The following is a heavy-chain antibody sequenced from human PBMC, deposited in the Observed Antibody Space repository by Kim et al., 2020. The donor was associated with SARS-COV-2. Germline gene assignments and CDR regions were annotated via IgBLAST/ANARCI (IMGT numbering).Heavy chain of an antibody. V-gene: IGHV3-15*01. J-gene: IGHJ4*01. CDR1: GLTFRNAW. Sequence: GGSLRLSCAVSGLTFRNAWMTWIRQAPGKGLEWVGRIKNENDGGTVDYAAPVKGRFTISRDDSKDTVYLQMNNLKTADTAVYYCTADRRGYTMFVIDMAYWGHGALVTVSS. D-gene: IGHD3-3*01. CDR2: IKNENDGGTV. CDR3: TADRRGYTMFVIDMAY.